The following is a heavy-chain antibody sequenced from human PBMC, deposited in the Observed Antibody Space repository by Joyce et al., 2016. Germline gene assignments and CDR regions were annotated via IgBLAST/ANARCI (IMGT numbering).Heavy chain of an antibody. CDR1: GFTFSSYG. CDR2: ISYDGRSK. V-gene: IGHV3-30*18. Sequence: QVQLVESGGGVVQPGRSLRLSCAASGFTFSSYGMHWVRQAPGKGVGWVAVISYDGRSKYYADAVKGRFTISRDNSKNTLSLQMNSLRAEDTAVFYCAKGVLRYFDLSPLDYWGQGTLVTVSS. CDR3: AKGVLRYFDLSPLDY. D-gene: IGHD3-9*01. J-gene: IGHJ4*02.